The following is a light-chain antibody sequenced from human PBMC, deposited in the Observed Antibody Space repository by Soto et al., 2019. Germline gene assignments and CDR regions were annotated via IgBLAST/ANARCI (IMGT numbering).Light chain of an antibody. V-gene: IGKV1-8*01. CDR2: AAS. CDR3: QQYYSYQFT. Sequence: AIRMTQSPSSLSASTGDRVTITCRASQGISSYLAWYQQKPGKAPKLLIYAASTLQSGVPSRFSGSGSGTDFTLTISSLQAQDFSSYYCQQYYSYQFTFGPGTKVDIK. J-gene: IGKJ3*01. CDR1: QGISSY.